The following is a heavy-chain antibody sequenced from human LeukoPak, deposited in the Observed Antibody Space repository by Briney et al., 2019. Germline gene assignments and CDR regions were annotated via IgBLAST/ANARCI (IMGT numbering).Heavy chain of an antibody. V-gene: IGHV4-59*12. J-gene: IGHJ4*02. D-gene: IGHD2-15*01. Sequence: SETLSLTCTVSGGSISSYYWSWIRQPPGKGLEWIGYIYYSGSTNYNPSLKSRVTISVDKSKNQFSLKLSSVTAADTAVYYCARDPYCSGGSCYSTYWGQGTLVTVSS. CDR3: ARDPYCSGGSCYSTY. CDR2: IYYSGST. CDR1: GGSISSYY.